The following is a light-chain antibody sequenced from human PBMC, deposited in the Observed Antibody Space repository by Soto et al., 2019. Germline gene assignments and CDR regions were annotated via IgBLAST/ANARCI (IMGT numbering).Light chain of an antibody. CDR3: QQYGSTPLT. CDR1: QSVTSNS. J-gene: IGKJ4*01. Sequence: EIVLTQSPGTLSLSPGERATLSCRASQSVTSNSLTWYQQKPGQAPRLLIYGASTRATGIPDRFSGSGSGTDFTLTVSRLEPEYFAVYYCQQYGSTPLTFGGGTKVEIK. CDR2: GAS. V-gene: IGKV3-20*01.